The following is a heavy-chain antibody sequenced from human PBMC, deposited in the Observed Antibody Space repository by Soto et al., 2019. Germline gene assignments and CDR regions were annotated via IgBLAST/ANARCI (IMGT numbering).Heavy chain of an antibody. CDR3: ARPSGSSSWYYFDY. V-gene: IGHV4-59*12. D-gene: IGHD6-13*01. CDR1: GGSISSYY. J-gene: IGHJ4*02. Sequence: SETLSLTCTVSGGSISSYYWSWIRQPPGKGLEWIGEINYSGSPNYNPSLKSRVTISVDTSKNQFSLKLSSVTAADTAVYYCARPSGSSSWYYFDYWGQGTLVTVSS. CDR2: INYSGSP.